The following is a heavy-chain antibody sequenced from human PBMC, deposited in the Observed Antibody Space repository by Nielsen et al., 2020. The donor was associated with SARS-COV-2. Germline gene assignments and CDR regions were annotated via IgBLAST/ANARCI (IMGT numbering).Heavy chain of an antibody. V-gene: IGHV3-53*01. CDR2: IYSGGST. Sequence: GESLKISCAASGFTVSSNYMSWVRQAPGKGLEWVSVIYSGGSTYYADSVKGRFTISRDNAKNSLYLQMNSLRAEDTAVYYCARDFRDTAMDDYWGQGTLVTVSS. CDR3: ARDFRDTAMDDY. CDR1: GFTVSSNY. J-gene: IGHJ4*02. D-gene: IGHD5-18*01.